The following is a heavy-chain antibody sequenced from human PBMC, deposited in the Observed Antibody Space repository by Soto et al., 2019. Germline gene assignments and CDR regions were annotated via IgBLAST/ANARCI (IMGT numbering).Heavy chain of an antibody. CDR2: IWYDGSNK. Sequence: QVQLVESGGGVVQPGRSLRLSCAASGFTFSSYGMHWVRQAPGKGLEWVAVIWYDGSNKYYADSVKGRFTISRDNSKNTLYLQMNSLRAEDTAVYYCASFWEFDAFDIWGQGTMVTVSS. CDR3: ASFWEFDAFDI. V-gene: IGHV3-33*01. D-gene: IGHD3-3*01. CDR1: GFTFSSYG. J-gene: IGHJ3*02.